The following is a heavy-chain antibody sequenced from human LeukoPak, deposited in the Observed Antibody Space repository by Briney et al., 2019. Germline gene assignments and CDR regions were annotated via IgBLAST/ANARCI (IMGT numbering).Heavy chain of an antibody. CDR3: ARYLSRGFYFDY. J-gene: IGHJ4*02. CDR2: INYSGST. Sequence: KSSETLSLTCTVSGGSISSGNYYWAWLRQPPGKGLEWIATINYSGSTYFSPSLKSRVTISVDTSKNQFSLKLTSVTAADTAVFYCARYLSRGFYFDYWGQGTLVTVSS. V-gene: IGHV4-39*01. CDR1: GGSISSGNYY.